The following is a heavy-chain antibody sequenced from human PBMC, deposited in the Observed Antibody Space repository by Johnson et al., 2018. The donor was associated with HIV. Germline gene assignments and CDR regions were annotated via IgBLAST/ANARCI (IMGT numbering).Heavy chain of an antibody. CDR3: AIKSYYDILTGQGGAFDI. Sequence: QVQLVESVGGVVQPGGSLRLSCAASGFTFSSYGMHWVRQAPGKGLEWVAFIRYDGSNKYYADSVKGRFTISRDNSKNTLYLQMNSLRAEDTAVYYCAIKSYYDILTGQGGAFDIWGQGTMVTVSS. D-gene: IGHD3-9*01. J-gene: IGHJ3*02. V-gene: IGHV3-30*02. CDR2: IRYDGSNK. CDR1: GFTFSSYG.